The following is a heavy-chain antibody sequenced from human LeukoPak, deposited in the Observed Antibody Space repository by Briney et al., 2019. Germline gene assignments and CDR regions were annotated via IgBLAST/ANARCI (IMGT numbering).Heavy chain of an antibody. J-gene: IGHJ5*02. CDR3: ARADFIDAGPYLIGP. Sequence: GASVTVSCTTSGYSFTDYYIHWVRQAPGQGLEWMGWINTKTGRTSSARKFQGRVTMTRDPSITTVYMDMAWLTSDDTAIYFCARADFIDAGPYLIGPWGQGTLVTVSS. V-gene: IGHV1-2*02. D-gene: IGHD3-3*01. CDR1: GYSFTDYY. CDR2: INTKTGRT.